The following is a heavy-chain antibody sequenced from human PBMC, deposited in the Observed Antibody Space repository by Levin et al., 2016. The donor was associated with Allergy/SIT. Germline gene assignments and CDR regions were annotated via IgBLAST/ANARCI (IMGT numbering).Heavy chain of an antibody. CDR1: GFTFSSYA. J-gene: IGHJ4*02. V-gene: IGHV3-23*01. D-gene: IGHD1-26*01. Sequence: GESLKISCAASGFTFSSYAMSWVRQAPGKGLEWVSAISGSGGSTYYADSVKGRFTISRDNSKNTLYLQMNSLRAEDTAVYYCAKVTDAYSGSYSYYFDYWGQGTLVTVSS. CDR3: AKVTDAYSGSYSYYFDY. CDR2: ISGSGGST.